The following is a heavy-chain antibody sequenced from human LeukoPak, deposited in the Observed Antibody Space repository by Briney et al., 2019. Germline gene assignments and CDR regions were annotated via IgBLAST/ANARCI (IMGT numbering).Heavy chain of an antibody. J-gene: IGHJ3*02. Sequence: GSLRLSCAASGFTFSSYAMHWVRQAPGKGLEWVAVISYDGSNKYYADSVKGRFTISRDNSKNTLYLQMNSLRAEDTAVYYCAKWNTGSTLMDAFDIWGQGTMVTVSS. CDR2: ISYDGSNK. CDR1: GFTFSSYA. CDR3: AKWNTGSTLMDAFDI. V-gene: IGHV3-30-3*02. D-gene: IGHD1-26*01.